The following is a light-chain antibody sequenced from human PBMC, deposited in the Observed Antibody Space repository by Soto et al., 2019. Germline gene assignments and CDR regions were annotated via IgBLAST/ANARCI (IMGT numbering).Light chain of an antibody. CDR2: EVS. CDR1: RTDFGGYNY. CDR3: SSYTTSNTVV. V-gene: IGLV2-14*01. Sequence: QSVLTQPASVSGSPGQSITISCTGTRTDFGGYNYVSWYQQHPGKAPKLIIFEVSNRPSGVSNRFSGSKSGDTASLTISGLQAEDEADYYCSSYTTSNTVVFGGGTKLTVL. J-gene: IGLJ2*01.